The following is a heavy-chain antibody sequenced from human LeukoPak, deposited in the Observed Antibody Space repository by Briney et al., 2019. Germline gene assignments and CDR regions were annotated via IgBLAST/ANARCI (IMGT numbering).Heavy chain of an antibody. CDR2: IYTSGST. CDR1: GGSISSYY. D-gene: IGHD3-22*01. CDR3: ARCLYYYVSSGYYLGSFDI. V-gene: IGHV4-4*07. Sequence: PSETLSLTCSVSGGSISSYYWSWLRQPAGKGLEGFGRIYTSGSTNYNPSLKSRDTITVDTSKNQFSLQLRPVTADDAPVYYCARCLYYYVSSGYYLGSFDIWGQGTMVTVSS. J-gene: IGHJ3*02.